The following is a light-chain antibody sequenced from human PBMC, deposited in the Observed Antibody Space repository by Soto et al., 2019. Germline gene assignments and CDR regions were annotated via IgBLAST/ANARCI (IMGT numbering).Light chain of an antibody. Sequence: IVLTQSPGTLSLSPGERVTLSCRASQIISSTYLAWYQQKPGQAPRLLIYSTSSRATGIPDRFSGSVSGKDFTLTISRLEPEDFALYYCHHYGSSTGTFGQGTKVDFK. CDR2: STS. V-gene: IGKV3-20*01. CDR1: QIISSTY. J-gene: IGKJ1*01. CDR3: HHYGSSTGT.